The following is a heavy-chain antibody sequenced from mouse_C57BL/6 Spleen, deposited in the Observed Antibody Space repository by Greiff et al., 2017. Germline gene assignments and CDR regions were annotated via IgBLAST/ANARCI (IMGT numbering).Heavy chain of an antibody. Sequence: LVESGAELVRPGASVKLSCTASGFNIKDDYMHWVKQRPEQGLEWIGWIDPENGDTEYASKFQGKATITADTSSNTAYLQLSSLTSEDTAVYYCTTGGNYPLTNWGQGTTLTVSS. D-gene: IGHD2-1*01. CDR3: TTGGNYPLTN. J-gene: IGHJ2*01. V-gene: IGHV14-4*01. CDR2: IDPENGDT. CDR1: GFNIKDDY.